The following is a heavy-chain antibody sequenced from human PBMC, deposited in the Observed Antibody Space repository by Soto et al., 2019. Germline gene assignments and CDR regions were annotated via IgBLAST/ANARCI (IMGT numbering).Heavy chain of an antibody. D-gene: IGHD1-26*01. CDR1: GYSFTSLD. J-gene: IGHJ4*02. V-gene: IGHV1-8*01. CDR3: ARGVSAGVGY. CDR2: MQPSTGRT. Sequence: SVKVSCKASGYSFTSLDINWVRQTAGQGLEWMGWMQPSTGRTGYAQKFQGRVTMTRDTSINTAYMELTTLTSDDTAFYYCARGVSAGVGYWGQGTLVTVSS.